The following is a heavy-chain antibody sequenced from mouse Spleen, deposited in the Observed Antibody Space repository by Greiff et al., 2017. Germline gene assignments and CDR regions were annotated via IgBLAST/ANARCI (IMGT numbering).Heavy chain of an antibody. V-gene: IGHV2-6-7*01. CDR3: ARWYYGSSYDWYFDV. J-gene: IGHJ1*01. Sequence: QVQLKESGPGLVAPSQSLSITCTVSGFSLTGYGVNWVRQPPGKGLEWLGMIWGDGSTDYNSALKSRLSISKDNSKSQVFLKMNSLQTDDTARYYCARWYYGSSYDWYFDVWGAGTTVTVSS. D-gene: IGHD1-1*01. CDR1: GFSLTGYG. CDR2: IWGDGST.